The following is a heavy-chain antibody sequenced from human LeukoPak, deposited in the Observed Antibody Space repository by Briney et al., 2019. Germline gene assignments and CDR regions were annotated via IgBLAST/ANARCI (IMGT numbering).Heavy chain of an antibody. J-gene: IGHJ4*02. Sequence: ASVTVSCKASGYTFTSYGISWVRQAPGQGLEWMGWISAYNGNTNYAQKLQGGVTMTTDTSTSTAYMELRSLRSDDTAVYYCARVRRDGYNSEIPFDYWGQGTLVTVSS. V-gene: IGHV1-18*01. CDR1: GYTFTSYG. CDR3: ARVRRDGYNSEIPFDY. D-gene: IGHD5-24*01. CDR2: ISAYNGNT.